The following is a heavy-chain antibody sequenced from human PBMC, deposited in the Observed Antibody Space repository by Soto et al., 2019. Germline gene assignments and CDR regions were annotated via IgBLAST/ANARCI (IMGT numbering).Heavy chain of an antibody. CDR2: TYHRSKWYN. J-gene: IGHJ6*02. CDR1: GDSVSSNSAA. Sequence: SQTLSLTCAISGDSVSSNSAAWNWIRQSPSRGLEWLGTTYHRSKWYNDYAVSVKSRITINPDTSKNQFSLQLNSVTPEDTAVYYCARVRESTSKKYYYDGRDVWGHGTTVTVS. CDR3: ARVRESTSKKYYYDGRDV. V-gene: IGHV6-1*01. D-gene: IGHD2-2*01.